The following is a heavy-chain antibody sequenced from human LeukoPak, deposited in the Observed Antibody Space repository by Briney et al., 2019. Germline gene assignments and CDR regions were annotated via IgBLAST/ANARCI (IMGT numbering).Heavy chain of an antibody. Sequence: GGALRLSCAASGFTFSSYGMHWVGQAPGKGVEGVSIICYDRINEDYADSVTRPFTISRNNSNHPLYLQMNSLRAEDTAVYYCATETRDRNFDFWGQGTLVTVSS. J-gene: IGHJ4*02. V-gene: IGHV3-30*12. CDR2: ICYDRINE. CDR1: GFTFSSYG. D-gene: IGHD2-15*01. CDR3: ATETRDRNFDF.